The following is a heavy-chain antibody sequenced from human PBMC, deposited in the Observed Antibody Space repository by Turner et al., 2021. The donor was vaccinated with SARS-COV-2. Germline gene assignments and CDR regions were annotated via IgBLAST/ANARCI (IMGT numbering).Heavy chain of an antibody. CDR3: ATGYQLRVNWFDP. D-gene: IGHD2-2*01. CDR1: GYTLTELS. V-gene: IGHV1-24*01. Sequence: QVQLVQSGAEVKKPGASVKVSCKISGYTLTELSMYWVRQAPGKGLEWMGGFDPEYGETIYAQNFQGRVTMTEDTSTDTAYMELSSLRSEDTAVYFCATGYQLRVNWFDPWGQGTLVTVSS. CDR2: FDPEYGET. J-gene: IGHJ5*02.